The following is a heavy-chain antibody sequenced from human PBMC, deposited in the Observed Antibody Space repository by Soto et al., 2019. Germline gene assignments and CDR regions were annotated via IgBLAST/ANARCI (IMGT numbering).Heavy chain of an antibody. CDR3: ARIPYYYGSGSYWYFDY. CDR1: GGSISSYY. V-gene: IGHV4-59*01. J-gene: IGHJ4*02. Sequence: PSETLSLTCTVSGGSISSYYWSWIRQPPGKGLEWIGYIYYSGSTNYNPSLKSRVTISVDTSKNQFSLKLSSVTAADTAVYYCARIPYYYGSGSYWYFDYWGQGTLVTVSS. D-gene: IGHD3-10*01. CDR2: IYYSGST.